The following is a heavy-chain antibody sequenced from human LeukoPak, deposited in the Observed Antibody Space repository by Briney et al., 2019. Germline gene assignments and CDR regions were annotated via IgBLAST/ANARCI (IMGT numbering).Heavy chain of an antibody. J-gene: IGHJ3*01. V-gene: IGHV3-21*01. CDR2: ISSTGSYI. Sequence: GGSLRLSCAASGFTFSTYSLSWVRQAPGKGLEWVSFISSTGSYIYYADSVKGRFTISRDNAKNSLYLQTNSLRAEDTAMYYCARSDRLDDAFDFWGQGTMVTVSS. D-gene: IGHD4-11*01. CDR3: ARSDRLDDAFDF. CDR1: GFTFSTYS.